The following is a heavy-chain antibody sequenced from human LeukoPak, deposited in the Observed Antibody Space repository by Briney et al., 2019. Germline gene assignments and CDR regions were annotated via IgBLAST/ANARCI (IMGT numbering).Heavy chain of an antibody. D-gene: IGHD6-19*01. J-gene: IGHJ4*02. Sequence: PSETLSLTCTVSGGSISSYYWSWIRQPPGKGLEWIGYIYYSGSTNYNPSLKSRVTISVDTSKNQFSLKLSSVTAADTAVYYCARQAMAVAGPPLEEFDYWGQGTLVTVSS. V-gene: IGHV4-59*08. CDR2: IYYSGST. CDR1: GGSISSYY. CDR3: ARQAMAVAGPPLEEFDY.